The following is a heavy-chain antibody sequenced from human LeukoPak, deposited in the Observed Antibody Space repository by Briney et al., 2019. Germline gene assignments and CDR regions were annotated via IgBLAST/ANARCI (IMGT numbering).Heavy chain of an antibody. Sequence: PSQTLSLTCTVSGGSITSGGYYWSWIRQPAGKGLEWIGRIYTSGSTNYNPSLKSRVTMSVDTSQNQFSLKLSSVTAADTAVYYCARDVIAAPGTADYWGQGTLVTVSS. V-gene: IGHV4-61*02. CDR1: GGSITSGGYY. CDR2: IYTSGST. J-gene: IGHJ4*02. CDR3: ARDVIAAPGTADY. D-gene: IGHD6-13*01.